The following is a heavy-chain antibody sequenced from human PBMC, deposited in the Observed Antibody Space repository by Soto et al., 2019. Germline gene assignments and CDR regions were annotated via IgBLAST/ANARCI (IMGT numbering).Heavy chain of an antibody. J-gene: IGHJ4*02. CDR2: IFYSRTT. D-gene: IGHD3-10*01. Sequence: PSETLSLTCTVSGGSIKSGGYYWTWIRQHPGKGLEWIGYIFYSRTTSYNPSLKSRVTISGDTSKNQFSLTLRSVTAADSAVYHGAREHPGELVYYFDFWGQGTPVTVS. CDR1: GGSIKSGGYY. V-gene: IGHV4-31*03. CDR3: AREHPGELVYYFDF.